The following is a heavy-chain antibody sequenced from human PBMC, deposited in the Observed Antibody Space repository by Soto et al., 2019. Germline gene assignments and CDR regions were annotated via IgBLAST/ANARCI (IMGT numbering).Heavy chain of an antibody. J-gene: IGHJ4*02. CDR2: IYYSGST. V-gene: IGHV4-30-4*01. CDR3: ARVSEYSSSFYFDS. Sequence: SETLSLTCTVSGGSISSGDYYWSWIRQPPGKGLEWIGYIYYSGSTYNNPSLQSRLNISVNTSQNQFSLRLRSVTAADTAVYYCARVSEYSSSFYFDSWGQGTLVTVSS. CDR1: GGSISSGDYY. D-gene: IGHD6-6*01.